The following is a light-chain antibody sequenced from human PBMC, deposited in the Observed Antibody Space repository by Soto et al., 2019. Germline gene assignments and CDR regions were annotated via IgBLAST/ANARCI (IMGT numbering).Light chain of an antibody. V-gene: IGKV3-15*01. J-gene: IGKJ5*01. CDR1: QSVSSK. Sequence: EIVMTQSPATLSVTPGERATLSCRASQSVSSKLAWYQQKPGQAPRLLIYGASTRATGIPARFSGSGSGTEFTLTISSLQSEDFAVYYCQQYNTRPPITFGQGTRLEIK. CDR2: GAS. CDR3: QQYNTRPPIT.